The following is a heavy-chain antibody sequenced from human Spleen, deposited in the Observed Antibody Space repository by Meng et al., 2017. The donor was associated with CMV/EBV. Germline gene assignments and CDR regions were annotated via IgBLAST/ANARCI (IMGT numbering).Heavy chain of an antibody. V-gene: IGHV4-39*07. D-gene: IGHD2-2*01. Sequence: GSLRLSCIVSGASISSSSYYWSWIRQPPGKGLEWIGEINHSGSTNYNPSLKSRVTISVDTSKNQFSLKLSSVTAADTAVYYCARGVRKYCSSTSCYNYYYGMDVWGQGTTVTVSS. CDR1: GASISSSSYY. CDR3: ARGVRKYCSSTSCYNYYYGMDV. CDR2: INHSGST. J-gene: IGHJ6*02.